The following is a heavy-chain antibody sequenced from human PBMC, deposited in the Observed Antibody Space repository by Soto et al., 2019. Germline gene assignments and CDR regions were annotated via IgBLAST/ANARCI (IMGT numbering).Heavy chain of an antibody. Sequence: SETLSLTCAVYGGSFSGYYWSWIRQPPGKGLEWIGEINHSGSTNYNPSLKSRVTISVDTSKNQFSLKLSSVTAADTAVYYCARTMVRGVIGTRWGYYYYGMDVWGQGTTVTVSS. CDR1: GGSFSGYY. CDR2: INHSGST. CDR3: ARTMVRGVIGTRWGYYYYGMDV. J-gene: IGHJ6*02. V-gene: IGHV4-34*01. D-gene: IGHD3-10*01.